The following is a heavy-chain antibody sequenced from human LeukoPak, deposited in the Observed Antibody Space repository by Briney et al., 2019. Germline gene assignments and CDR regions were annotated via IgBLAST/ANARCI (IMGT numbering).Heavy chain of an antibody. CDR3: ARDPGAYFDY. Sequence: PGRSLRPSCAASGFTFSSYAMHWVRQAPGKGLEWVAVISYDGSNKYYADSVKGRFTISRDNSKNTLYLQMNSLRAEDTAVYYCARDPGAYFDYWGQGTLVTVSS. V-gene: IGHV3-30-3*01. CDR2: ISYDGSNK. CDR1: GFTFSSYA. J-gene: IGHJ4*02. D-gene: IGHD1-1*01.